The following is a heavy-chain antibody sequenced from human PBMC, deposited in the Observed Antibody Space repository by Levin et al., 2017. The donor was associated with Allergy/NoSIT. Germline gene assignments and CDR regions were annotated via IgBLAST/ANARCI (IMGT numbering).Heavy chain of an antibody. Sequence: GGSLILSCAASGFSFRSFGMHWVRQAPGKGLEWVAVISYDESDKFYADSVKGRFTISRDNTKNTLYLQMNSLRSEDAAVYYCAKDVVFGTSSWSLDFWGQGTLVTVSS. CDR2: ISYDESDK. J-gene: IGHJ4*02. V-gene: IGHV3-30*18. D-gene: IGHD6-13*01. CDR1: GFSFRSFG. CDR3: AKDVVFGTSSWSLDF.